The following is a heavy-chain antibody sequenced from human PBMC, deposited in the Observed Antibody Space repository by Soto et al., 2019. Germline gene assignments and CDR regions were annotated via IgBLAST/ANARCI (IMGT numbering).Heavy chain of an antibody. CDR1: RYTFISYD. V-gene: IGHV1-8*01. Sequence: ASVKVSCKASRYTFISYDINWVRQAPGQGLEWMGWMNPSSANTGYAQKFQGRISMTRNTSMNTAYMELNSLTSEDTAVYYCTRGQEVWWNAGPLGFHGLDVWGQGTTVTVSS. J-gene: IGHJ6*02. CDR2: MNPSSANT. D-gene: IGHD3-16*01. CDR3: TRGQEVWWNAGPLGFHGLDV.